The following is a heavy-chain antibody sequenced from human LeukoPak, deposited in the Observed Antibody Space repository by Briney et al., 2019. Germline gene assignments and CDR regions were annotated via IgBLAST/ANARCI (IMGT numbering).Heavy chain of an antibody. Sequence: PGGSLRLSCAASGFTFRSFGMSWVRQAPVKGLEWVASIKQDESEKYYVDSVKGRFTTSRDNAKSSLYLQMNALRGEDTAVYYCARLVGDVTTWDCWGQGTLVTVSS. J-gene: IGHJ4*02. CDR1: GFTFRSFG. D-gene: IGHD1-26*01. CDR3: ARLVGDVTTWDC. CDR2: IKQDESEK. V-gene: IGHV3-7*03.